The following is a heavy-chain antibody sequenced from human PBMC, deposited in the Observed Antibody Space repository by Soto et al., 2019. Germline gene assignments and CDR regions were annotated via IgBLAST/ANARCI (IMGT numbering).Heavy chain of an antibody. Sequence: QVQLVESGGGVVQPGGSLRLSCSASGFTFSRYAMHWVRQAPGEGLDWVAVVSFDGSNEYYAESMRGRFTISRDTSKNTLYLQMNSLRPEDTAVYFCARPRMTTTTRYHGMDVWGRGTTVTVSS. D-gene: IGHD4-17*01. J-gene: IGHJ6*02. V-gene: IGHV3-30-3*01. CDR2: VSFDGSNE. CDR1: GFTFSRYA. CDR3: ARPRMTTTTRYHGMDV.